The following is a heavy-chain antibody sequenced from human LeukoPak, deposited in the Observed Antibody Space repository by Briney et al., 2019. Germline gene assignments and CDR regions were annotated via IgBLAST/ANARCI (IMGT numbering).Heavy chain of an antibody. V-gene: IGHV1-69*05. D-gene: IGHD5-24*01. CDR2: IIPIFGTA. Sequence: SVKVSCKASGGTFSSYAISWVRQAPGQGLEWMGGIIPIFGTANYAQKFQGRVTTTTDESTSTAYMELSSLRSEDTAVYYCARVGGYNYLFDYWGQGTLVTVSS. CDR1: GGTFSSYA. CDR3: ARVGGYNYLFDY. J-gene: IGHJ4*02.